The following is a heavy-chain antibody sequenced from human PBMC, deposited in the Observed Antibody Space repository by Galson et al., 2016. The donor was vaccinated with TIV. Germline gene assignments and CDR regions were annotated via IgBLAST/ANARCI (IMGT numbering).Heavy chain of an antibody. V-gene: IGHV1-69*13. CDR2: IIPIFGTA. Sequence: SVKVSCKAPGGTFSSYAISWVRQAPGQGLEWMGGIIPIFGTANYAQKFQGRVTITADESTSTAYMELSSLRSEDTAVFYCARSEYSYGKYYYYYYMDVWGKGTTVIVSS. D-gene: IGHD5-18*01. CDR1: GGTFSSYA. J-gene: IGHJ6*03. CDR3: ARSEYSYGKYYYYYYMDV.